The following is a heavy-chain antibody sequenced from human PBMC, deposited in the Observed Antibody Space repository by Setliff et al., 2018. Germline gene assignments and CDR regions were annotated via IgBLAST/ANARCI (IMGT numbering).Heavy chain of an antibody. Sequence: GASVKVSCKASGYTITNFALNWVRQAPGQGPEWMGWINTNSGNPTYAQGFTGRFVFSLDTSVSTAYLQISSLKAEDTALYYCMSTPSGTYSTYYYYYNMDVWGKGTQVTVS. J-gene: IGHJ6*03. CDR2: INTNSGNP. V-gene: IGHV7-4-1*02. CDR3: MSTPSGTYSTYYYYYNMDV. CDR1: GYTITNFA. D-gene: IGHD3-10*01.